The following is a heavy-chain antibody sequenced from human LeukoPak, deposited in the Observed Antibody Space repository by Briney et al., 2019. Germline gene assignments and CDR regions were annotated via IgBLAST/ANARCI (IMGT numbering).Heavy chain of an antibody. V-gene: IGHV3-23*01. Sequence: GGSLRLSCAASGFTFSSYAMSWVRQAPGKGLEWVSAISGSGGSTYYADSVKGRFTISRDNAKNSLYLQMNSLRAEDTAVYYCARSHREVVPAADAFDIWGQGTMVTVSS. J-gene: IGHJ3*02. D-gene: IGHD2-2*01. CDR2: ISGSGGST. CDR3: ARSHREVVPAADAFDI. CDR1: GFTFSSYA.